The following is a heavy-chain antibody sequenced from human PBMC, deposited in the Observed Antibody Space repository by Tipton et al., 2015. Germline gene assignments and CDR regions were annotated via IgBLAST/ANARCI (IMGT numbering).Heavy chain of an antibody. CDR1: GYTFTAYY. V-gene: IGHV1-2*02. Sequence: QSGAEVKKPGASVKVSCKASGYTFTAYYMHWVRQAPGQGLEWMGWINPNSGGTNYAQKFQGRVTMTRDTSISTAYMELSRLRSDVTAVYYCTREYSESPVPFDYWGQGTLVTVSS. D-gene: IGHD1-26*01. CDR2: INPNSGGT. CDR3: TREYSESPVPFDY. J-gene: IGHJ4*02.